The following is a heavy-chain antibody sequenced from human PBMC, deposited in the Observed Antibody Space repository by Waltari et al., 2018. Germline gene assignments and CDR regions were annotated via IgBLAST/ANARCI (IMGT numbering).Heavy chain of an antibody. CDR2: INHSGST. CDR3: ARWTATYYDILTGYHYYFDY. D-gene: IGHD3-9*01. Sequence: QVQLQQWGAGLLKPSETLSLTCAVYGGSFSGYYWSWIRKPPGKGLEWIGEINHSGSTNYNPSLKSRVTISVDTSKNQFSLKLSSVTAADTAVYYCARWTATYYDILTGYHYYFDYWGQGTLVTVSS. CDR1: GGSFSGYY. V-gene: IGHV4-34*01. J-gene: IGHJ4*02.